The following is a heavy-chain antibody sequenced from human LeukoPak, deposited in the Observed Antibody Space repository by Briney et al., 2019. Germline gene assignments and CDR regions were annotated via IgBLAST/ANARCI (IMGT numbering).Heavy chain of an antibody. V-gene: IGHV1-2*04. CDR2: INPNSGGT. D-gene: IGHD2-2*01. Sequence: ASVKVSCKASGYTFTGYYMHWVRQAPGQGLEWMGWINPNSGGTNYAQKFQGWVTITRDTSISTAYMELSRLRSDDTAVYYCARDRRYCSSTSCAPGGWFDPWGQGTLVTVSS. CDR1: GYTFTGYY. CDR3: ARDRRYCSSTSCAPGGWFDP. J-gene: IGHJ5*02.